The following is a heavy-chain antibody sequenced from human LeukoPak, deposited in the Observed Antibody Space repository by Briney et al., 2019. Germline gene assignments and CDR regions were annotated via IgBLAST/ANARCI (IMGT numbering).Heavy chain of an antibody. Sequence: GGSLRLSCAASGFTFSSYAMSWVRQAPGKGLEWVSSISSSSSYIYYADSVKGRFTISRDNAKNSLYLQMNSLRAEDTAVYYCARSLVGDYYFDYWGQGTLVTVSS. CDR2: ISSSSSYI. D-gene: IGHD2-15*01. V-gene: IGHV3-21*01. J-gene: IGHJ4*02. CDR3: ARSLVGDYYFDY. CDR1: GFTFSSYA.